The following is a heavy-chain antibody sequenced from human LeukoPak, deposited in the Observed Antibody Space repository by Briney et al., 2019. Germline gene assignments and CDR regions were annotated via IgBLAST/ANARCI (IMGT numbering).Heavy chain of an antibody. V-gene: IGHV3-23*01. J-gene: IGHJ6*02. CDR2: ISGSGDAT. CDR3: AKYVTPPGTYYYGLDV. D-gene: IGHD6-13*01. CDR1: GFIFGSYA. Sequence: GGSLRLSCAASGFIFGSYAMNWVRQAPGKGLEWVSGISGSGDATFYADPVKGRFTISRDNSKNTLYLQMNSLRGDDTAVYYCAKYVTPPGTYYYGLDVWGQGTTVTVSS.